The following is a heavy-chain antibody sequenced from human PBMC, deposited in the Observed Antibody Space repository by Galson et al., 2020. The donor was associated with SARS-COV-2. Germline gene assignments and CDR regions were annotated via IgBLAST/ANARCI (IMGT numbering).Heavy chain of an antibody. CDR2: IYYSGST. V-gene: IGHV4-39*02. J-gene: IGHJ5*02. CDR3: AREIRDYYDSSGYYEDGVIWVDP. Sequence: SETLSLTCTVSGGSISSSTYYWGWIRQPPGKGLEWIGSIYYSGSTYYNPSLKSRVTISVDTSKNQFSLKLSSVTAADTAVYYCAREIRDYYDSSGYYEDGVIWVDPWGQGTLVTVSS. CDR1: GGSISSSTYY. D-gene: IGHD3-22*01.